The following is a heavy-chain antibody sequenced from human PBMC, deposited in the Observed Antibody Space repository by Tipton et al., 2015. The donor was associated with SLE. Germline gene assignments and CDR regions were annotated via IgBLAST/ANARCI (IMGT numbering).Heavy chain of an antibody. CDR2: ISAYNGDT. CDR3: ARAGDYDFWSGLFDY. CDR1: GYTFTSYG. J-gene: IGHJ4*02. Sequence: QLVQSGAEVKKPGASVKVSCKASGYTFTSYGISWVRQAPGQGLQWMGWISAYNGDTNYAQKLQGRVTMTTDTSTSTAYMELRSLRSDDTAVYYCARAGDYDFWSGLFDYWGQGTLVTVSS. D-gene: IGHD3-3*01. V-gene: IGHV1-18*04.